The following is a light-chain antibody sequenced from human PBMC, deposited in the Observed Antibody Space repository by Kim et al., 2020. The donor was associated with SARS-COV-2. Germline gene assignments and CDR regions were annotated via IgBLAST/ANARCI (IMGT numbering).Light chain of an antibody. CDR2: GAS. CDR3: QQYNNWPPYT. V-gene: IGKV3-15*01. Sequence: VSSRETPPPPCAARSNVCRHLTLFPPQPWPASRLLIYGASTRATGIPARFSGSGSGTEFTLTISSLQSEDFAVYYCQQYNNWPPYTFGQGTNLDI. J-gene: IGKJ2*01. CDR1: SNVCRH.